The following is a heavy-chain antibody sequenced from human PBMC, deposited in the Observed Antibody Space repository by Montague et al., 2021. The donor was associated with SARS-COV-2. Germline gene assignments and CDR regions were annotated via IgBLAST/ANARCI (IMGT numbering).Heavy chain of an antibody. J-gene: IGHJ6*03. CDR2: ISGSSHYI. Sequence: SLRLSCAASGFTFGSFSMTWVRQPPGKGLEWVSFISGSSHYIYYADSLKGRLTVSRDNPKNSVYLQMDRLSAEDTAVYYCARVSGSGRVFYYYMDAWGKGTAVSVSS. V-gene: IGHV3-21*01. CDR1: GFTFGSFS. CDR3: ARVSGSGRVFYYYMDA. D-gene: IGHD3-10*01.